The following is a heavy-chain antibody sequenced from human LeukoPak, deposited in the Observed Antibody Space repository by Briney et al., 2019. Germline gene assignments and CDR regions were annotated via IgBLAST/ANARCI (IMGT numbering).Heavy chain of an antibody. V-gene: IGHV3-23*01. D-gene: IGHD1-26*01. CDR2: VTSTGAST. CDR1: GFTFSNYA. Sequence: GGSLRLSCAASGFTFSNYAMSWARQAPGKGLEWVAVVTSTGASTYYAESVKGRFAVSRDNPKNTVFLQMNSLRAEDTAVYYCAKDLSGSYYPDVDYWGQGTLVTVSS. CDR3: AKDLSGSYYPDVDY. J-gene: IGHJ4*02.